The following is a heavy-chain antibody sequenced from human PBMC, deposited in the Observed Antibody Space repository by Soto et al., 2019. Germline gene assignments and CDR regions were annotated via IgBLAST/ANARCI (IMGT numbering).Heavy chain of an antibody. CDR2: IYYSGST. V-gene: IGHV4-59*01. CDR3: ARVWGGAFDI. Sequence: SETLSLTCTVSGGSISSYYWSWIRQPPGKGLEWIGYIYYSGSTDYNPSLKSRVTISVDTSKNQFSLKLSSVTAADTAVYYCARVWGGAFDIWGQGTMVTVS. D-gene: IGHD3-10*01. J-gene: IGHJ3*02. CDR1: GGSISSYY.